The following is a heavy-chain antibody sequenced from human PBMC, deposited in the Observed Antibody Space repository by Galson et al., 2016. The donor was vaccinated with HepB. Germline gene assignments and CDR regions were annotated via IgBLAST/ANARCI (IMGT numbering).Heavy chain of an antibody. V-gene: IGHV3-23*01. CDR3: AKAPTEYSYGYIYFDY. Sequence: SLRLSCAVSGFTFSSYAMSWVRQAPGKGLEWVSIISGSGDSTYYADSVKGRFSISRDNSKNTLYLQMNSLRAEDTAVYYCAKAPTEYSYGYIYFDYWGQGTLVSVSS. J-gene: IGHJ4*02. CDR2: ISGSGDST. D-gene: IGHD5-18*01. CDR1: GFTFSSYA.